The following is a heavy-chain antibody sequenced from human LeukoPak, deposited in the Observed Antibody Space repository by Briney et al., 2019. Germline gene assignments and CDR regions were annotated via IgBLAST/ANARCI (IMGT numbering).Heavy chain of an antibody. CDR1: GASISSYY. D-gene: IGHD3-16*01. CDR2: IYNSGNT. V-gene: IGHV4-4*08. J-gene: IGHJ3*02. Sequence: SETLSLTCTVSGASISSYYWNWIRQPPGKGLEWIGYIYNSGNTNYNPSPKSRVTIFVDTSTNQFSLQLTSVTATDTAVYYFARFRNFVSDIWGQGTMVTVSS. CDR3: ARFRNFVSDI.